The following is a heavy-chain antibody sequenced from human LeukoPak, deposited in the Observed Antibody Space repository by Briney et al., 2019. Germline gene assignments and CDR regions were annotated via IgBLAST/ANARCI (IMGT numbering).Heavy chain of an antibody. Sequence: GGPLRLSCAASGFTFSNYAMSWVRQAPGKGLEWVSGISGTSGTINYAAPVKGRFTISRDNSKNTLYLQMNSLRVDDVAVYYCAKRLGDPRAFDYWGQGTLVTVSS. V-gene: IGHV3-23*01. CDR1: GFTFSNYA. J-gene: IGHJ4*02. CDR3: AKRLGDPRAFDY. D-gene: IGHD2-21*02. CDR2: ISGTSGTI.